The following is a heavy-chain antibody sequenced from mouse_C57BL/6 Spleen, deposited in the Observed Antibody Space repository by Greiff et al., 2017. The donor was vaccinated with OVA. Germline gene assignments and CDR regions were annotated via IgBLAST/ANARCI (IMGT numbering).Heavy chain of an antibody. CDR3: ARSGFFYAMDY. V-gene: IGHV5-17*01. CDR2: ISSGSSTI. Sequence: EVKLVESGGGLLKPGGSLKLSFAASGFTFSDYGMHWVRQAPEKGLEWVAYISSGSSTIYYADTVKGRFTISRDNAKNTLFLQMTSLRSEDTAMYYCARSGFFYAMDYWGQGTSVTVSS. CDR1: GFTFSDYG. J-gene: IGHJ4*01.